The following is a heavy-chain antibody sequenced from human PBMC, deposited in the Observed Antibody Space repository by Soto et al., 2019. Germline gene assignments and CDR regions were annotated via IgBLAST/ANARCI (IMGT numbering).Heavy chain of an antibody. D-gene: IGHD4-17*01. CDR3: TRGPSYGAFDI. V-gene: IGHV1-46*03. CDR1: GYTFTIYY. CDR2: INPSGGST. Sequence: ASVKVSCKASGYTFTIYYIHWVRQAPGQGLEWMGIINPSGGSTTYAQKFQGRVTMTRDTSTSTVYMELSSLRSEDTAVYYCTRGPSYGAFDIWGQGTMVTVSS. J-gene: IGHJ3*02.